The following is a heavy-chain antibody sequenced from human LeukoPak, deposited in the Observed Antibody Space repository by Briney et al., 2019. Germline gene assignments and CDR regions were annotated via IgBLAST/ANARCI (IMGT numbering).Heavy chain of an antibody. J-gene: IGHJ4*02. V-gene: IGHV3-21*01. CDR3: ASRYSSVAPFDY. CDR2: ISSSSSYI. Sequence: VGSLRLSWAASGVTFSSYIMNWVRQAPGKGLEWVSSISSSSSYIYYADSVKGRFTISRDNAKNSLYLQMNSLRAEDTAVYYCASRYSSVAPFDYWGQGTLVTVSS. D-gene: IGHD6-19*01. CDR1: GVTFSSYI.